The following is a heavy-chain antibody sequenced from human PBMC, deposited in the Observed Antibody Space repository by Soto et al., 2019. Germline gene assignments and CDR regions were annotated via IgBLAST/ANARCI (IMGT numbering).Heavy chain of an antibody. Sequence: ASVKVSCKASGYTFTSYGISWVRQAPGQGLEWMGWISAYNGKTNYAQKLQGRVTMTTDTSTSTVFMEWWSLRTDVSAVYYCARVLRYFDWFTLSYNWFDPWGQGTLVTVSS. D-gene: IGHD3-9*01. CDR1: GYTFTSYG. CDR2: ISAYNGKT. J-gene: IGHJ5*02. CDR3: ARVLRYFDWFTLSYNWFDP. V-gene: IGHV1-18*01.